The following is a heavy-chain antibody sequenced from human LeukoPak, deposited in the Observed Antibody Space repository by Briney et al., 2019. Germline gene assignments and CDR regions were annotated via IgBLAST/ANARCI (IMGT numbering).Heavy chain of an antibody. CDR3: AGAPRIAVAGHFDY. CDR2: ISNSSSTI. Sequence: GGSLRLSCAASGFTFSRYSMNWVRQAPGQGLEWISHISNSSSTIYNADSVKGRFTISRDNAKNSVYLEMSSLRAEDTAVYYCAGAPRIAVAGHFDYWGQGTLVTVSS. CDR1: GFTFSRYS. V-gene: IGHV3-48*01. J-gene: IGHJ4*02. D-gene: IGHD6-19*01.